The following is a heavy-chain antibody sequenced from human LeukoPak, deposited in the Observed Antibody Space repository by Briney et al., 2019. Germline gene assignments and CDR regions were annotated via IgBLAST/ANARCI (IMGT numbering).Heavy chain of an antibody. Sequence: SGGSLRLSCAAPGFTFDEYTMHWVRQAPGKGLEWVSGISWKSGTIGYADSVKGRFTISRDNAKNSLYLQMNSLRVEDMALYYCVKARRDGYNSWGIFDYWGQGTLVTVSS. CDR1: GFTFDEYT. J-gene: IGHJ4*02. D-gene: IGHD5-24*01. CDR3: VKARRDGYNSWGIFDY. V-gene: IGHV3-9*03. CDR2: ISWKSGTI.